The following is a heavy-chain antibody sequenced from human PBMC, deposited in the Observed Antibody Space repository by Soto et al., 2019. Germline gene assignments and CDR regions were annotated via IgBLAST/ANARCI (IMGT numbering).Heavy chain of an antibody. D-gene: IGHD6-13*01. Sequence: QVQLVQSGAEVKKPGASVKVSCKASGYTFTSYDINWVRQATGQGLERMGWMNRNSGNTGYAQKFQGRVTMTRNTSISTAYMELSSLTSEDTAVYYCARGPPAHSSSWYPDVGYYYMDVWGKGTTVTVSS. J-gene: IGHJ6*03. CDR2: MNRNSGNT. CDR3: ARGPPAHSSSWYPDVGYYYMDV. V-gene: IGHV1-8*01. CDR1: GYTFTSYD.